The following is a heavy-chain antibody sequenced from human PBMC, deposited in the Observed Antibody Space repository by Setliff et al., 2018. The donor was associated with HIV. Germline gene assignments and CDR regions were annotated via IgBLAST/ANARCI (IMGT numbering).Heavy chain of an antibody. Sequence: SETLSLTCTFSGVTSGDYYWTWIRQHPVKGLEWIGYIYSSGTKYYNPSLKSRLAISLDTSKNQFSLNLKSVTAADAAVYYCARGFCSGGFCHPNFYHYLDVWGKGTTVTVSS. CDR1: GVTSGDYY. D-gene: IGHD2-15*01. V-gene: IGHV4-31*03. J-gene: IGHJ6*03. CDR2: IYSSGTK. CDR3: ARGFCSGGFCHPNFYHYLDV.